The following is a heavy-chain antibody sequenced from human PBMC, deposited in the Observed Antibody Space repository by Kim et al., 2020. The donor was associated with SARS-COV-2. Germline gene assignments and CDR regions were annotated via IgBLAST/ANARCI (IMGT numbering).Heavy chain of an antibody. CDR3: TTDPGSGAVWGSYLAYFDY. Sequence: GGSLRLSCAASGFTFSNAWMSWVRQAPGKGLEWVGRIKSKTDGGTTDYAAPVKGRFTISRDDSKNTLYLQMNSLKTEDTAVYYCTTDPGSGAVWGSYLAYFDYWGQGTLVTVSS. D-gene: IGHD3-16*02. V-gene: IGHV3-15*01. CDR2: IKSKTDGGTT. CDR1: GFTFSNAW. J-gene: IGHJ4*02.